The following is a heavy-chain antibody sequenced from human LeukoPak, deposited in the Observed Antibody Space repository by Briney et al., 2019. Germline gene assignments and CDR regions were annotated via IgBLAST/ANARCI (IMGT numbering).Heavy chain of an antibody. J-gene: IGHJ4*02. D-gene: IGHD4-17*01. CDR2: ISSDSKSI. V-gene: IGHV3-21*01. CDR3: TRGSYGDYGY. Sequence: GGSLRLSCAASGFIFSSFTMNWVRQAPGKGLEWVSSISSDSKSIYYADSVKGRFIISRDNAKNSLFLQMDCLRAEDTALYYCTRGSYGDYGYWGQGTLVTVSS. CDR1: GFIFSSFT.